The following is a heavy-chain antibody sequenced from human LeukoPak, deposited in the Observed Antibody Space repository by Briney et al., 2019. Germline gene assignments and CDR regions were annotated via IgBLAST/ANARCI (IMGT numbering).Heavy chain of an antibody. J-gene: IGHJ4*02. V-gene: IGHV3-23*01. CDR2: ISGSGGST. CDR3: AKDLIMGTIGDFDY. CDR1: GFTCSSYA. Sequence: PGGSLRLSCTASGFTCSSYAMSWVRQAPGKGLEWVSVISGSGGSTYYADSVKGRFTISRDNSKNTLYLQLNSLRAEDTAVYYCAKDLIMGTIGDFDYWGQGTLVTVSS. D-gene: IGHD4-17*01.